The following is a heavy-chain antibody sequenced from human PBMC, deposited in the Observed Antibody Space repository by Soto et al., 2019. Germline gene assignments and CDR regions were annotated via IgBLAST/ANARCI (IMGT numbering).Heavy chain of an antibody. CDR2: INHSVST. D-gene: IGHD3-3*01. J-gene: IGHJ6*02. CDR1: GGSFSGDY. V-gene: IGHV4-34*01. Sequence: SETLSLTCAVYGGSFSGDYWSLIRQPPGKGLEWIGGINHSVSTTDNPSLKSRVTISVDTSKNPFSLKLSSVTAADTAVYYCARVPKGYYDFWSGYYTDYYYGMDVWGQGTTVTVSS. CDR3: ARVPKGYYDFWSGYYTDYYYGMDV.